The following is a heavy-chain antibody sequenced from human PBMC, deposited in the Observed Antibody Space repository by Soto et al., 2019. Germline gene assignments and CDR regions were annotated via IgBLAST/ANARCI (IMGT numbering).Heavy chain of an antibody. Sequence: EVQLVQSGAEVKKPGATVTISCKVSGYTFTYYYMHWVQQAPGKGLEWMGLVDPEDGETIYAEKFQGRVTITADTSTDTAYMELSSLRSADTATYYCATGLSNYYYGMDVWGQGTTVTVSS. CDR2: VDPEDGET. J-gene: IGHJ6*02. CDR3: ATGLSNYYYGMDV. D-gene: IGHD4-4*01. CDR1: GYTFTYYY. V-gene: IGHV1-69-2*01.